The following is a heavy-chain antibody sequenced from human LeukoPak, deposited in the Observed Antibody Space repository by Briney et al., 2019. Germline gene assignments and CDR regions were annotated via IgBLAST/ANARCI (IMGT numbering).Heavy chain of an antibody. CDR3: ARGQQLAYYYYYYMDV. CDR1: GFTFSSYW. CDR2: IKQDGSEK. V-gene: IGHV3-7*01. J-gene: IGHJ6*03. Sequence: GGSLRLSCAASGFTFSSYWMSWVRQAPGKGLEWVANIKQDGSEKYYVDSVKGRFTISRDNSKNTLYLQMGSLRAEDMAVYYCARGQQLAYYYYYYMDVWGKGTTVTVSS. D-gene: IGHD6-13*01.